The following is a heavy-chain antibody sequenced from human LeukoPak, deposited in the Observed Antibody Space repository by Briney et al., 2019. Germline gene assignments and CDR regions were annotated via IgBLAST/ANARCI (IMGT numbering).Heavy chain of an antibody. V-gene: IGHV3-48*01. CDR1: GFTFSSYS. Sequence: GGSLRLSCAASGFTFSSYSMNWVRQAPGKGLEWVSYISSSSRTIYYADSVKGRFTISRDNAKNSLYLQMNSLRAEDTAVFYCARGFHRYSYDSGPYAVYWGRGTLVTVSS. CDR2: ISSSSRTI. CDR3: ARGFHRYSYDSGPYAVY. J-gene: IGHJ4*02. D-gene: IGHD3-22*01.